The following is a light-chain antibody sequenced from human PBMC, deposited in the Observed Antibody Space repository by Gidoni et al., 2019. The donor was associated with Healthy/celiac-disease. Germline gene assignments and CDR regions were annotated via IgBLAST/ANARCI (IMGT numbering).Light chain of an antibody. CDR1: QSISSY. CDR2: AAS. CDR3: QQSDSTLWT. J-gene: IGKJ1*01. Sequence: DIQMTQSPSSLSASVVDSVTITCRASQSISSYLNWYQQKPGKAPKLLIYAASSMQSGVPSRFSGSGSGTDFTLTISRLQPEDFAMYYCQQSDSTLWTFGQGTKVEIK. V-gene: IGKV1-39*01.